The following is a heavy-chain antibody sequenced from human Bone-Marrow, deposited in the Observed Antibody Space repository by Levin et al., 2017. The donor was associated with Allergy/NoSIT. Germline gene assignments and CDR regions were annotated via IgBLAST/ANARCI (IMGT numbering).Heavy chain of an antibody. V-gene: IGHV1-2*04. CDR3: ATTTSGTPIFDF. CDR2: ISPTTGSS. CDR1: GYTFTDYF. Sequence: GESLKISCQASGYTFTDYFIHWMRQAPGQGLEWVGRISPTTGSSDCAQKFEVSVTLTADTYMSTAYLELSGLTSDDTAIYYCATTTSGTPIFDFWGQGTLVTVSS. J-gene: IGHJ4*02. D-gene: IGHD1-1*01.